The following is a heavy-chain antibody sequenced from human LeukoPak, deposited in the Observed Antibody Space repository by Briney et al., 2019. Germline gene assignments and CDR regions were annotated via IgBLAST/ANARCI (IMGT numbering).Heavy chain of an antibody. CDR2: IIPIFGTA. D-gene: IGHD6-19*01. V-gene: IGHV1-69*13. Sequence: GASVKVSCKASGGTFSSYAISWVRQVPGQGLEWMGGIIPIFGTANYAQKFQGRVTITADESTSTAYMELSSLRSEDTAVYYCAREVGSSGWYDIWGQGTMVTVSS. CDR3: AREVGSSGWYDI. J-gene: IGHJ3*02. CDR1: GGTFSSYA.